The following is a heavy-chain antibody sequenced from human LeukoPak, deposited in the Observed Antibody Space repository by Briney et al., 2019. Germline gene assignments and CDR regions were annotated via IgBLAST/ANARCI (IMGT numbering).Heavy chain of an antibody. Sequence: PGGSLRLSCAASGFTFSSYSMNWVRQAPGKGLEWVSSISSSSSYIYYADSVKGRFTISRDNAENSLYLQMNSLRAEDTAVYYCARNIAAAGTYTDDYWGQGTLVTVSS. V-gene: IGHV3-21*01. CDR2: ISSSSSYI. CDR3: ARNIAAAGTYTDDY. CDR1: GFTFSSYS. D-gene: IGHD6-13*01. J-gene: IGHJ4*02.